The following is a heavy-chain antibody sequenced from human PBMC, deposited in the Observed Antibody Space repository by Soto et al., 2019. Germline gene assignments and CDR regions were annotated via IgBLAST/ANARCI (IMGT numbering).Heavy chain of an antibody. CDR2: IYYSGTT. D-gene: IGHD3-10*01. Sequence: SETLTLTCTVSGDSLSTYYWTWIRQPPGRRLEWIGYIYYSGTTDYKPSLEGRVTISVDTSKNQFSLKMRSVTAADTAVYYCAREFTMVRGERYYGIDVWGQGTPVTVSS. CDR1: GDSLSTYY. CDR3: AREFTMVRGERYYGIDV. J-gene: IGHJ6*02. V-gene: IGHV4-59*12.